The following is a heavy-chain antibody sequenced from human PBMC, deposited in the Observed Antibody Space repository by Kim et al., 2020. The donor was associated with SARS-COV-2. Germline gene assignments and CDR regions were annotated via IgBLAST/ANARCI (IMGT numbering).Heavy chain of an antibody. D-gene: IGHD2-2*01. CDR3: SREGDCSSTSCYGGYN. CDR2: IHYRGST. J-gene: IGHJ5*01. CDR1: GGSISRSNHY. V-gene: IGHV4-39*07. Sequence: SETLSLTCTVSGGSISRSNHYWGWIRQPPGKGLEWIGSIHYRGSTYYNPSLKRRVTISVVTSKNQFSLKLSSVTAADTAVYYCSREGDCSSTSCYGGYN.